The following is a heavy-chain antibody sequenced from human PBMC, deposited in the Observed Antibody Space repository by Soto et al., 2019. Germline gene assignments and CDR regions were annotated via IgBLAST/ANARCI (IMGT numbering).Heavy chain of an antibody. J-gene: IGHJ3*01. Sequence: EVQLVESGGGLVQPGGSLRLSCAASGFTFSFYAMHWVRQAPGKGLEYVSAISSNGVATYHANSVKGRFTIFRDNSKNTLYLQLGSLRAEDMAVYYCARGGYCTNGVCARSFDLWGQGTLVTVSS. CDR3: ARGGYCTNGVCARSFDL. V-gene: IGHV3-64*01. D-gene: IGHD2-8*01. CDR2: ISSNGVAT. CDR1: GFTFSFYA.